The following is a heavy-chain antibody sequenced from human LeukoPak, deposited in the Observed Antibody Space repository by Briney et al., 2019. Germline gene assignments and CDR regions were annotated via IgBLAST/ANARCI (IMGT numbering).Heavy chain of an antibody. Sequence: GGSLRLSCSPSGFTLASYSMSWVRQAPGKGLQWVSFISGSGNNVLYADSVEGRFTISRDNAENSLYLQMDSLRVEDTAVYYCARDAVQADTPFYFDIWGQGALVTVSS. CDR3: ARDAVQADTPFYFDI. J-gene: IGHJ4*02. CDR2: ISGSGNNV. CDR1: GFTLASYS. D-gene: IGHD2-15*01. V-gene: IGHV3-48*01.